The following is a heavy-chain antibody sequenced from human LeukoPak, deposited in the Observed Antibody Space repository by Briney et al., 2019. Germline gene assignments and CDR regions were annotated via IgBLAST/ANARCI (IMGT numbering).Heavy chain of an antibody. J-gene: IGHJ4*02. Sequence: SETLSLTCAVYGGSFSGYYWSWIRQPPGKGLEWIGEINHSGSTNYNPSLKSRVTISVDTSKNQFSLKLSSVTAADTAVYYCARGGPVGSSLDYWGRGTLVTVSS. D-gene: IGHD6-13*01. CDR1: GGSFSGYY. V-gene: IGHV4-34*01. CDR3: ARGGPVGSSLDY. CDR2: INHSGST.